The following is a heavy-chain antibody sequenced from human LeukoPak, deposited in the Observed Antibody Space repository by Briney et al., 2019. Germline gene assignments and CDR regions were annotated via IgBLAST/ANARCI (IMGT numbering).Heavy chain of an antibody. CDR3: ARDRERYCSAGSCYDFPVDAFDI. D-gene: IGHD2-15*01. Sequence: GGSLRLSCAASGFTFSSYGMHWVRQAPGKGLEWVAVISYDGSNKYYADSVKGRFTISRDNSKNTLYLQMNSLRAEDTAVYYCARDRERYCSAGSCYDFPVDAFDIWGQGTMVTVSS. CDR1: GFTFSSYG. CDR2: ISYDGSNK. V-gene: IGHV3-30*03. J-gene: IGHJ3*02.